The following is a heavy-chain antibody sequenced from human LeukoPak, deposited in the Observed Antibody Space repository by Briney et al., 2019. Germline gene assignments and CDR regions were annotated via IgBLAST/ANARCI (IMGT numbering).Heavy chain of an antibody. J-gene: IGHJ4*02. CDR2: INHSGST. Sequence: SETLSLTCTVYGGSFSGYYWSWIRQPPGKGLEWIGKINHSGSTNYNPSLKSRVTISVDTSKNQFSLKLSSVTAADTAVYYCARGRGYCSGGSCSRFDYWGQGTLVTVSS. CDR1: GGSFSGYY. V-gene: IGHV4-34*01. D-gene: IGHD2-15*01. CDR3: ARGRGYCSGGSCSRFDY.